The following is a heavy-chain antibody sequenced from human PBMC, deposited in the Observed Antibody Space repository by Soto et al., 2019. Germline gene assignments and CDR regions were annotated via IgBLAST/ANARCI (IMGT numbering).Heavy chain of an antibody. V-gene: IGHV1-18*01. D-gene: IGHD6-13*01. J-gene: IGHJ4*02. Sequence: ASVKVSCKASGYTFTRSGISWVRQAPGQGLEWMGWINTYNGNTNFAQRQQGRVTMTTEASTTTAYMELRSLRSNNTAVYYCARGSSPVDFDYWGQGTLVTVSS. CDR1: GYTFTRSG. CDR3: ARGSSPVDFDY. CDR2: INTYNGNT.